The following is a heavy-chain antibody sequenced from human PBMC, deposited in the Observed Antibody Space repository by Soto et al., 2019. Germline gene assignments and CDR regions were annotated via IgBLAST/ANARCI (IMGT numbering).Heavy chain of an antibody. V-gene: IGHV4-59*08. CDR3: ARHETPITMVRGVIGFDY. CDR1: GGSISSYY. Sequence: PSETLSLTCTVSGGSISSYYWSWIRQPPGKALERIGNIYYSGSTNYNPSLKSRVTISVDTSKNQFSLKLSSVTAADTAVYYCARHETPITMVRGVIGFDYWGQGTLVTVS. CDR2: IYYSGST. D-gene: IGHD3-10*01. J-gene: IGHJ4*02.